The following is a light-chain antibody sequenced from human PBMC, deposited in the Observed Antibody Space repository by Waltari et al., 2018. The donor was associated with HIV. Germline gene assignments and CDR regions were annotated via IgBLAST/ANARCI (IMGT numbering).Light chain of an antibody. Sequence: QSVLTQPPSASGTPGQRVTISCSGSSSNIGSKYVYWYQQLPGTAPKLLIYRNDQRPSGVPDRFSVSKSGTSASLAISGLRSEDEADYYCAAWDDSLSGRGVFGGGTKLTVL. CDR2: RND. V-gene: IGLV1-47*01. J-gene: IGLJ2*01. CDR1: SSNIGSKY. CDR3: AAWDDSLSGRGV.